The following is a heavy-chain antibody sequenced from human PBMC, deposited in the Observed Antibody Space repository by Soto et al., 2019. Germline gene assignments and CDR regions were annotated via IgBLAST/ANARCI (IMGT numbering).Heavy chain of an antibody. J-gene: IGHJ5*02. V-gene: IGHV1-18*01. CDR3: ARERSAAGTGWFDP. CDR1: GYTFTSYV. D-gene: IGHD6-13*01. Sequence: ASVKVSCKASGYTFTSYVISWVRQAPGQGLEWMGWISAYNGNTNYAQKLQGRVTMTTDTSTSTAYMELSSLRSEDTAVYYCARERSAAGTGWFDPWGQGTLVTVSS. CDR2: ISAYNGNT.